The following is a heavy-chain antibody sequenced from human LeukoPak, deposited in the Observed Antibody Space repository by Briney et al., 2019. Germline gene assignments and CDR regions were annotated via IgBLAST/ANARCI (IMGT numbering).Heavy chain of an antibody. D-gene: IGHD3-10*01. Sequence: ASVKVSCKASGYTFTSYYMHWVRQATGQGLEWMGWMNPNSGNTGYAQKFQGRVTMTRNTSISTAYMELSSLRSEDTAVYYCARQKMTMVRGVIGSTRYYYGMDVWGQGTTVTVSS. V-gene: IGHV1-8*02. CDR1: GYTFTSYY. J-gene: IGHJ6*02. CDR3: ARQKMTMVRGVIGSTRYYYGMDV. CDR2: MNPNSGNT.